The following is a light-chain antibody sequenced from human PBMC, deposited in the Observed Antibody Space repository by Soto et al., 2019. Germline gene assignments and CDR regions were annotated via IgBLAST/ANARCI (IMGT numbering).Light chain of an antibody. CDR1: SSDIGGYNY. J-gene: IGLJ1*01. CDR3: SSFTRGALYV. V-gene: IGLV2-14*01. CDR2: EVR. Sequence: QSVLAQPGSVSGSPGQSITVSCTGTSSDIGGYNYASWYQQHPGKAPKLMIYEVRNRPSGVSNRFSGSKSGNTASLTISGLQAEDEADYYCSSFTRGALYVFGTGTKVTV.